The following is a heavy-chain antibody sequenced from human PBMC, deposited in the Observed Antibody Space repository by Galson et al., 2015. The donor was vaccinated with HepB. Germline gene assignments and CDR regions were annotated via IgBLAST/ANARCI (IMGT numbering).Heavy chain of an antibody. CDR3: ARDIVVVPAAMGDYYYYGMDV. J-gene: IGHJ6*02. Sequence: SCKASGYTFTSYGISWVRQAPGQGLEWMGWISAYNGNTNYAQKLQGRVTMTTDTSTSTAYMELRSLRSDDTAVYYCARDIVVVPAAMGDYYYYGMDVWGQGTTVTVSS. D-gene: IGHD2-2*01. CDR1: GYTFTSYG. CDR2: ISAYNGNT. V-gene: IGHV1-18*04.